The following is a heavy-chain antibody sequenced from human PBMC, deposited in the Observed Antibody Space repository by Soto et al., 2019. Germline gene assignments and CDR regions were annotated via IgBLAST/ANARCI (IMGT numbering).Heavy chain of an antibody. Sequence: SETLSLTCTVSGGSISSYYWSWIRQPPGKGLEWIGHIYYSGSTNYNPSLKSRVTISVDTSKNQFSLKLSSVTAADTAVYYCARDHYGVDYWGQGTLVTVSS. V-gene: IGHV4-59*01. CDR2: IYYSGST. CDR1: GGSISSYY. D-gene: IGHD4-17*01. CDR3: ARDHYGVDY. J-gene: IGHJ4*02.